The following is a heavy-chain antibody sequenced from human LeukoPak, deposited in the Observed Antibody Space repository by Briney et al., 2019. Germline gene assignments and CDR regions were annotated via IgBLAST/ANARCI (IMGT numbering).Heavy chain of an antibody. CDR1: GGSFSGYY. V-gene: IGHV4-34*01. D-gene: IGHD3-22*01. J-gene: IGHJ4*02. Sequence: SETLSLNGAGYGGSFSGYYWSWIRQPPGKGLEWIGEINHSGSTNDNPSLKSRVTISVDTSKTQFSVKLSSVTAADTAVYYCARGKGPRVVAFDYWGQGTLVTVSS. CDR2: INHSGST. CDR3: ARGKGPRVVAFDY.